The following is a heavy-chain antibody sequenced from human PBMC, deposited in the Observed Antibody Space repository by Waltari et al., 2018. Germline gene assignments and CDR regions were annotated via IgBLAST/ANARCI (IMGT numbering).Heavy chain of an antibody. CDR2: ISGSGDNI. CDR3: VRGRYTSCFTSGDT. J-gene: IGHJ5*02. D-gene: IGHD3-16*02. V-gene: IGHV3-23*01. CDR1: GFPFINYS. Sequence: EVQLLQSGGGLVQPGGSLRLSCAASGFPFINYSMRWIRQAPGKGLEWVSCISGSGDNIYYRDSVKGRFTISRDNSKKTLFLQMTDLRDDDTAVYYCVRGRYTSCFTSGDTWGQGTLVAVSP.